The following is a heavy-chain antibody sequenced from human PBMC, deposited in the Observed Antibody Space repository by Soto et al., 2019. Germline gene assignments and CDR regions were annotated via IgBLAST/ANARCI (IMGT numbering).Heavy chain of an antibody. V-gene: IGHV4-39*01. D-gene: IGHD3-10*02. CDR1: GDSITSSYSN. CDR2: FYYSGTT. J-gene: IGHJ4*02. CDR3: AKLVRDDVRRSDLDH. Sequence: SETLSLTCTVSGDSITSSYSNWAWIRQPSGKGLEWIGTFYYSGTTSQNPPLRSRITISGDTSRNQFSLNLRSVTAADSGVYYCAKLVRDDVRRSDLDHWGQGTLVTVSS.